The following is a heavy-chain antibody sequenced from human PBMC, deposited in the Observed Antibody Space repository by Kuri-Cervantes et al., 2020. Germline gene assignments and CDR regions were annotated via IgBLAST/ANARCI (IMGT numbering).Heavy chain of an antibody. Sequence: GGSLRLSCAASGFTFSSYAMSWARQAPGKGLEWVSAISGSGGSTYYADSVKGRFTISRDNAKNTMYLQMNSLRAEDTGIYFCVRRTASPNYWGQGTLVTVSS. CDR2: ISGSGGST. CDR3: VRRTASPNY. J-gene: IGHJ4*02. V-gene: IGHV3-23*01. D-gene: IGHD2-21*02. CDR1: GFTFSSYA.